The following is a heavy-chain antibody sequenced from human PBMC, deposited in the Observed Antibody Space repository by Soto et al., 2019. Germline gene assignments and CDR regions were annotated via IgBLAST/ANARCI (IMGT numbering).Heavy chain of an antibody. CDR3: ASVAAAAGTLYFDY. V-gene: IGHV4-39*01. J-gene: IGHJ4*02. CDR1: GGSISSSSYY. CDR2: IYYSGST. Sequence: SETLSLTCTVSGGSISSSSYYWGWIRQPPGKGLEWIGSIYYSGSTYYNPSLKSRVTISVDTSKNQFSLKLSSVTAADTAVYYCASVAAAAGTLYFDYWGQGTLVTVSS. D-gene: IGHD6-13*01.